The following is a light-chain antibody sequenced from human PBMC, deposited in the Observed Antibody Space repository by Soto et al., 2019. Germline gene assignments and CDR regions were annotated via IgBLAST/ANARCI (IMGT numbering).Light chain of an antibody. CDR2: GTS. V-gene: IGKV3-20*01. Sequence: PGERATLSCRASQTVSSSYLAWYQQTPGQAPRLLIYGTSSRATGIPDRFSGSGSGTDFTLTISRLEPEDFAVYFCQQYGGSPGTFGGGTKVEIK. CDR3: QQYGGSPGT. J-gene: IGKJ4*01. CDR1: QTVSSSY.